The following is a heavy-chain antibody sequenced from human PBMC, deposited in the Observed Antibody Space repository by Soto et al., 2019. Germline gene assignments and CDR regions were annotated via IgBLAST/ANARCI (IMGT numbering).Heavy chain of an antibody. CDR2: ISSSSSTI. J-gene: IGHJ2*01. Sequence: EVQLVESGGGLVQPGGSLRLSCAASGFTFSSYSMNWVRQAPGKGLEWVSYISSSSSTIYYADSVKGRFTISRDNAKNSLYLQMNSLRDEDTAVYYCASASQWLVWFWYFDLWGRGTLVTVSS. CDR3: ASASQWLVWFWYFDL. CDR1: GFTFSSYS. D-gene: IGHD6-19*01. V-gene: IGHV3-48*02.